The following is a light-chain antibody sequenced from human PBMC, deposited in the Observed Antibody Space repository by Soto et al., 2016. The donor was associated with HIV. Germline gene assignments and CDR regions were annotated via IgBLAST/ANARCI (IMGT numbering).Light chain of an antibody. J-gene: IGKJ3*01. CDR2: TAS. CDR1: QGISNS. V-gene: IGKV1-NL1*01. CDR3: QQYYSTFT. Sequence: DIQMTQSPSSLSASVGDRVTITCRASQGISNSLAWCQQKPGKAPNLLLYTASRLESGVPSRFSGSGSGTDYTLTISSQQPEDFATYYCQQYYSTFTFGPGTKVDIK.